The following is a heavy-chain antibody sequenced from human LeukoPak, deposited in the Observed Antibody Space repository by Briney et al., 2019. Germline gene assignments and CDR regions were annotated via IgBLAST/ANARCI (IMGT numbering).Heavy chain of an antibody. D-gene: IGHD2-2*01. J-gene: IGHJ4*02. V-gene: IGHV3-23*01. CDR2: MSGSGGST. CDR3: AKAGDRYPAYYFDY. Sequence: GGSVRLSCGASGFTFSSYAMSWVRQAPRKGLEWVSTMSGSGGSTYYADSVKGRFTISRDNSKNTLYLQMNSLRAEDTAVYYCAKAGDRYPAYYFDYWGQGTLVTVSS. CDR1: GFTFSSYA.